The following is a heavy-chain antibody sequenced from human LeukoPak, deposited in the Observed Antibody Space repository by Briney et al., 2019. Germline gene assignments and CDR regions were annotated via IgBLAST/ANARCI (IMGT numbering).Heavy chain of an antibody. CDR2: MSSDGSST. D-gene: IGHD5-12*01. CDR1: GFTFSNYW. CDR3: ARGPSGYHNT. V-gene: IGHV3-74*01. J-gene: IGHJ4*02. Sequence: GGSLRLSCAASGFTFSNYWMNWVRQVPGKGLMWVSRMSSDGSSTNYADSVKGRFTISRDNSKNTLYLQMNSLRAEDTAVYYCARGPSGYHNTGGQGTLVTVSS.